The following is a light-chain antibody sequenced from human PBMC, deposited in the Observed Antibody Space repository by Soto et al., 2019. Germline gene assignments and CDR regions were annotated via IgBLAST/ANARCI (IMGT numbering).Light chain of an antibody. CDR1: QRISSY. Sequence: DIQMTQSPSSLSASVGDRITITCRASQRISSYLNWYQQKPGKAPKLLIYAASSLQSGVPSRFSGSGSETDFTLTISGLQPEEFATYYCQQSYSTPRAFGQGTKVE. CDR2: AAS. CDR3: QQSYSTPRA. V-gene: IGKV1-39*01. J-gene: IGKJ1*01.